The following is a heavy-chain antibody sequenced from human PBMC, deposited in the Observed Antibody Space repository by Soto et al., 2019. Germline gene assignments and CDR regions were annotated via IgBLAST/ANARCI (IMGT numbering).Heavy chain of an antibody. J-gene: IGHJ4*02. V-gene: IGHV4-59*08. CDR2: IYYSGST. CDR1: GGSVSSYY. CDR3: ARHSNRNYGLYYLDY. D-gene: IGHD4-4*01. Sequence: SETLSVTCTLSGGSVSSYYWSWIRQSPGKGLEWIGYIYYSGSTKYKPSLKSRVTISVDTSKNQFSLKVTSATAADTAVYFCARHSNRNYGLYYLDYWGLGALVTVSS.